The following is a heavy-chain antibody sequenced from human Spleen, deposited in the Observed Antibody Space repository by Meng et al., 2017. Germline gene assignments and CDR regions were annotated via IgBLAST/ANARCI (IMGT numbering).Heavy chain of an antibody. CDR2: ISHSGST. J-gene: IGHJ5*02. V-gene: IGHV4-34*01. CDR3: ARLWTVTSYSADWFDP. CDR1: GGSSSRYY. Sequence: QVQLQQWGAGLLEPSETLSLTCGVDGGSSSRYYVSWIRQPPGKGLEWIGEISHSGSTNYSPSLKNRVTISLDTSKNQFSLNLRSVTAADTAVYYCARLWTVTSYSADWFDPWGQGTLVTVSS. D-gene: IGHD4-17*01.